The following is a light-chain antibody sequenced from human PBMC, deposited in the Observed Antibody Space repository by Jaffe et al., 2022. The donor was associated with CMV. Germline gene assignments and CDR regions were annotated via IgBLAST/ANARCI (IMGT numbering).Light chain of an antibody. CDR3: QQYVDYAA. V-gene: IGKV1-5*03. CDR2: KAS. Sequence: DIQMTQSPSTLSASVGDRVTITCRASQDIDIWLAWYQQKPGKVPKLLIYKASTLQSGVPSRFSGSGSGTEFTLTISSLQPDDFATYYCQQYVDYAAFGQGTTVEIK. J-gene: IGKJ1*01. CDR1: QDIDIW.